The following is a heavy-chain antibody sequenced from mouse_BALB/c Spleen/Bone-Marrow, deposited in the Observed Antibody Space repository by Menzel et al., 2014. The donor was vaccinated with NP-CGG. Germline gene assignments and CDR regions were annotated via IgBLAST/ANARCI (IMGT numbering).Heavy chain of an antibody. CDR3: AAGYYGNSGWFAY. CDR1: GYTFXSYT. V-gene: IGHV1-4*01. Sequence: VQLQQSGAELARPGASVKMSCKASGYTFXSYTMHWVKQRPGQGLEWIGYINPSSGYTNYNQKFKDKATLTADKSSSTAYMQLRSLTSEDSAVYYCAAGYYGNSGWFAYWGQGTLVTVSA. D-gene: IGHD2-1*01. CDR2: INPSSGYT. J-gene: IGHJ3*01.